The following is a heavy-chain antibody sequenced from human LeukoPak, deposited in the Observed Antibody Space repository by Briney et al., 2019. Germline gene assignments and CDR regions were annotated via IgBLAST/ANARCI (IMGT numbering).Heavy chain of an antibody. V-gene: IGHV4-59*12. J-gene: IGHJ6*03. D-gene: IGHD5-12*01. Sequence: PSETLSLTCTVSGGSISSYYWSWIRQPPGKGLEWIGNIYYSGSTYYNPSLKSRVTISVDTSKNQFSLKLSSVTAADTAVYYCARLSGYGLHYYYYMDVWGKGTTVTVSS. CDR1: GGSISSYY. CDR2: IYYSGST. CDR3: ARLSGYGLHYYYYMDV.